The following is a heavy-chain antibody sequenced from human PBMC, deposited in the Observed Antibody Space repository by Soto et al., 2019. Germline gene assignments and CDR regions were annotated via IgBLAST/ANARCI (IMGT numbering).Heavy chain of an antibody. CDR3: AKGGQLLTEGGGY. Sequence: EVQLVESGGGLVQPGRSLRLSCAASGFTFDDYAMHWVRQAPGKGLEWVSGISWNSGSIRYADSVKGRFTISRDNAKNSLYLQMNSLRTADTALYDCAKGGQLLTEGGGYWGQGTLVTVSS. CDR2: ISWNSGSI. J-gene: IGHJ4*02. D-gene: IGHD2-2*01. V-gene: IGHV3-9*01. CDR1: GFTFDDYA.